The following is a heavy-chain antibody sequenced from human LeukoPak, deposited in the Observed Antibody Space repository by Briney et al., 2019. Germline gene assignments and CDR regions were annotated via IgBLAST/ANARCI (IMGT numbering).Heavy chain of an antibody. CDR2: IIPIFGTA. V-gene: IGHV1-69*13. Sequence: SVKVSCRASGGTFSSYAISWVRQAPGQGLEWMGGIIPIFGTANYAQKFQGRVTITADESTSTAYMELSSLRSEDTAVYYCARVLGCSSTSCYRRKTYSFHYYYYGMDVWGQGTTVTVSS. CDR1: GGTFSSYA. J-gene: IGHJ6*02. D-gene: IGHD2-2*02. CDR3: ARVLGCSSTSCYRRKTYSFHYYYYGMDV.